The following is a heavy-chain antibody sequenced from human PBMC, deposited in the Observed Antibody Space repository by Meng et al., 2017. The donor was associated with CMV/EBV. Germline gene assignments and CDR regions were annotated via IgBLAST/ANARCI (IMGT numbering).Heavy chain of an antibody. CDR1: GYTCTGYY. D-gene: IGHD3-3*01. Sequence: KASGYTCTGYYMHWVRQAPGQGLEWMGWINPNSGGTKYAQKFQGRVTMTRDTSISTAYMELSRLRSDDTAVYYCARGVTIFGATGFDPWGQGTLVTVSS. V-gene: IGHV1-2*02. CDR2: INPNSGGT. CDR3: ARGVTIFGATGFDP. J-gene: IGHJ5*02.